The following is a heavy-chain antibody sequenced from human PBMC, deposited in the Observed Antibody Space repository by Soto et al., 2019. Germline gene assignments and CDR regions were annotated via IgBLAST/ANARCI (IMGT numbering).Heavy chain of an antibody. CDR3: ARGGQLAAHGYYYYYYGMDV. CDR2: IYHSGST. CDR1: GGSISSGGYS. J-gene: IGHJ6*02. V-gene: IGHV4-30-2*01. Sequence: SETLSLTCAVSGGSISSGGYSWSWIRQPPGKGLEWIGYIYHSGSTYYNPSLKSRVTISVDRSKNQFSLKLSSVTAAGTAVYYCARGGQLAAHGYYYYYYGMDVWGQGTTVTVSS. D-gene: IGHD6-13*01.